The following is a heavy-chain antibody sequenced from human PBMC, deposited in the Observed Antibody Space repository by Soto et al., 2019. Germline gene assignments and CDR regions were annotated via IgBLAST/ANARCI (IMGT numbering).Heavy chain of an antibody. CDR1: GGSICSGPYS. Sequence: HVQLQSSSPGLVKPSQTLSLTFTVSGGSICSGPYSWTCIRQPPGNGLEWMGYIYSSGNTYYKTSLKGRFTMSLDTSKNQFSLKLSSVTAADTAVYYCAIDVGGVATIDYWFQGALGTGSS. CDR2: IYSSGNT. V-gene: IGHV4-30-4*01. D-gene: IGHD3-16*01. J-gene: IGHJ4*02. CDR3: AIDVGGVATIDY.